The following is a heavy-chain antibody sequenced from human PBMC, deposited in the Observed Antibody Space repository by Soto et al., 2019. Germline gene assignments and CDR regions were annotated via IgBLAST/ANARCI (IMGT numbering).Heavy chain of an antibody. Sequence: RGSLRLSCVASGFTFSHYDMNWVRQDPGKGLEWVSYISDSVSNVKYVDSLKGRVTISRDNTKNSLFLQMTYLGAEDTALYYCGRGYYETSGYPLGDSWGTGTLVSVSS. D-gene: IGHD3-22*01. CDR2: ISDSVSNV. J-gene: IGHJ4*02. V-gene: IGHV3-48*03. CDR1: GFTFSHYD. CDR3: GRGYYETSGYPLGDS.